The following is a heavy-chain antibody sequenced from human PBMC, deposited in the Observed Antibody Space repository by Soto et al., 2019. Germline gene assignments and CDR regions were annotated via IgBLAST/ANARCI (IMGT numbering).Heavy chain of an antibody. CDR1: GGSISSYY. CDR2: IYYSGST. V-gene: IGHV4-59*01. CDR3: AIHRGSSGQYDYYGMNV. D-gene: IGHD6-6*01. Sequence: SETLSLTGTVSGGSISSYYWSWIRQPPGKGLEWIGYIYYSGSTNYNPSLKRRVTLSVGRSKNLCSLKLSSVTAADTAVYYWAIHRGSSGQYDYYGMNVWSQAITVTVT. J-gene: IGHJ6*02.